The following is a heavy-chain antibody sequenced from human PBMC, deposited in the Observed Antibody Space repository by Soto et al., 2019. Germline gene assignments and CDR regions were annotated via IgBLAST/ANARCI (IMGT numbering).Heavy chain of an antibody. CDR1: GFTFTSSA. CDR2: IVVGSGNT. J-gene: IGHJ6*02. Sequence: QMQLVQSGPEVKKPGTSVKVSCKASGFTFTSSAVQWVRQARGQRLEWIGWIVVGSGNTNYAPKFQETVTITTDMSTSTAYMELSSLRSEDTALYYCASDKLLCFVDLLPYYYYGMDVWGQGTTVTVSS. CDR3: ASDKLLCFVDLLPYYYYGMDV. D-gene: IGHD3-10*01. V-gene: IGHV1-58*01.